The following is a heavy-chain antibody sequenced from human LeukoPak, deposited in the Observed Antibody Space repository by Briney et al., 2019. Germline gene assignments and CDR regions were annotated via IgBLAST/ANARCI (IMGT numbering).Heavy chain of an antibody. CDR1: GFTFSSYA. Sequence: GGSLRLSCVASGFTFSSYAMRWVRQAPGKGLEWVSGISGSGGSTSYADSVKGRFTVSRDNSKNTLYLQMSSLRAEDTALYYCAKRSGYDFWSGFDPWGQGTLVIVSS. CDR2: ISGSGGST. J-gene: IGHJ5*02. D-gene: IGHD3-3*01. CDR3: AKRSGYDFWSGFDP. V-gene: IGHV3-23*01.